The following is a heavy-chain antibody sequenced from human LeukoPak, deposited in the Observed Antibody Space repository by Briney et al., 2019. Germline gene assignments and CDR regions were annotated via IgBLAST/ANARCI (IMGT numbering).Heavy chain of an antibody. D-gene: IGHD6-19*01. J-gene: IGHJ4*02. Sequence: SETLSLTCTVSGGSISSYYWSWIRQPAGKGLEWIGCIYTSGSTNYNPSLKSRVTMSVDTSKNQFSLKLSSVTAADTAVYYCAIDLRYSSGWYFDYWGQGTLVTVSS. CDR1: GGSISSYY. V-gene: IGHV4-4*07. CDR3: AIDLRYSSGWYFDY. CDR2: IYTSGST.